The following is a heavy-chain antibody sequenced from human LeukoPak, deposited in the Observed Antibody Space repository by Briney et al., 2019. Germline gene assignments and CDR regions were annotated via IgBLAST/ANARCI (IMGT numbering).Heavy chain of an antibody. V-gene: IGHV1-2*02. CDR3: ATQVGGYGYADYYYYMDV. CDR1: GYTFTGYY. D-gene: IGHD5-18*01. Sequence: GASVKVSCKASGYTFTGYYMHWVRQAPGQGLEWMGWINPNSGGTNYAQKFQGRVTMTRDTSISTAYMELSRLRSDDTAVYYCATQVGGYGYADYYYYMDVWGKGTTVTISS. CDR2: INPNSGGT. J-gene: IGHJ6*03.